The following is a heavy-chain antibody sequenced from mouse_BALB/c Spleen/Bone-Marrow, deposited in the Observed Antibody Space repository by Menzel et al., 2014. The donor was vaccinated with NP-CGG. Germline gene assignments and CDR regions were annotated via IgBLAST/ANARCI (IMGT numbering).Heavy chain of an antibody. J-gene: IGHJ3*01. V-gene: IGHV4-1*02. Sequence: DVNLQESGGGLVQPGGSLKLSCAASGFDFSRYWMSWVRQAPGKGLEWIGEINPDSSTINYTPSLKDKFIISRDNAKNTLYLQMSKVRSEDTALYYCERLSYYGRFAYWGQGSLVTVSA. CDR3: ERLSYYGRFAY. CDR1: GFDFSRYW. CDR2: INPDSSTI. D-gene: IGHD1-1*01.